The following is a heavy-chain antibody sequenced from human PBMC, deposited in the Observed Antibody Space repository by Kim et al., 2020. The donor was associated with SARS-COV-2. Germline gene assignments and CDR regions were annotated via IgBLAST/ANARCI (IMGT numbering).Heavy chain of an antibody. D-gene: IGHD3-22*01. CDR2: INHSGST. J-gene: IGHJ4*02. Sequence: SETLSLTCAVYGGSFSGYYWTWIRQPPGKGLEWIGEINHSGSTNYNPSLERRVTISVDTSKNHFSLKLNSVTAADTAVYYCSRRPYDSGGYCDYWGQGTL. CDR3: SRRPYDSGGYCDY. V-gene: IGHV4-34*01. CDR1: GGSFSGYY.